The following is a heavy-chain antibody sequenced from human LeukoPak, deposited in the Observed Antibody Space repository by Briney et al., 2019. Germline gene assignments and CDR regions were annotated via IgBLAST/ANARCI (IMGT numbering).Heavy chain of an antibody. CDR2: IYDSWDT. CDR1: SGSINNHY. CDR3: ARDQIGYGLDY. D-gene: IGHD5-18*01. J-gene: IGHJ4*02. Sequence: PSETLSLTCIVSSGSINNHYWSWDRQPPGKGLEWIGYIYDSWDTNYNPSLKRRVTISIDTSKNQFSLNLTSVTAADTAVYYCARDQIGYGLDYWGQGTLFTVSS. V-gene: IGHV4-59*11.